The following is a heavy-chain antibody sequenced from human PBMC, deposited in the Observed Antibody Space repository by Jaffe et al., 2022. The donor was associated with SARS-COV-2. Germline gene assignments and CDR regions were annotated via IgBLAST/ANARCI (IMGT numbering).Heavy chain of an antibody. CDR1: GGSIRSTSYY. D-gene: IGHD4-17*01. Sequence: QLRLQESGPGLVKPSETVSLTCTVSGGSIRSTSYYWGWIRQPPGKGLEWIGNIYYNGNTYYNPSLESRVTISIDTSRSQFSLKLRSETVADTAVYFCAALQGTTVTFHHWGQGALVTVSS. J-gene: IGHJ1*01. V-gene: IGHV4-39*01. CDR3: AALQGTTVTFHH. CDR2: IYYNGNT.